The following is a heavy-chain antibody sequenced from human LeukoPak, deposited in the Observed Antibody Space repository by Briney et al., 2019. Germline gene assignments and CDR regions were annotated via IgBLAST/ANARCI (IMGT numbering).Heavy chain of an antibody. D-gene: IGHD2-2*01. J-gene: IGHJ4*02. CDR2: INHSGST. CDR1: GVSFSGYY. Sequence: SETLSLTCAVYGVSFSGYYWSWIRQPPGKGLEWIGEINHSGSTNYNPSLKSRVTISVDTSKNQFSLKLSSVTAADTAVYYCARAGGGIVVVPAAISRRYFDYWGQGTLVAVSS. V-gene: IGHV4-34*01. CDR3: ARAGGGIVVVPAAISRRYFDY.